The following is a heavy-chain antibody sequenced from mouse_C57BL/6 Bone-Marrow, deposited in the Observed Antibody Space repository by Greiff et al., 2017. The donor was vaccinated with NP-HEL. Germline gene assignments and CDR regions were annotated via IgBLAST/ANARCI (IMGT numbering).Heavy chain of an antibody. CDR2: ISNGGGST. CDR1: GFTFRDYY. Sequence: EVKLVESGGGLVQPGGSLKLSCAASGFTFRDYYMYWVRQTPEKRLEWVAYISNGGGSTYYPDTVKGRFTISRDNAKNTLYLQMSRLKSEDTAMYYCARQDDYDEGYAMDYWGQGTSVTVSS. CDR3: ARQDDYDEGYAMDY. J-gene: IGHJ4*01. D-gene: IGHD2-4*01. V-gene: IGHV5-12*01.